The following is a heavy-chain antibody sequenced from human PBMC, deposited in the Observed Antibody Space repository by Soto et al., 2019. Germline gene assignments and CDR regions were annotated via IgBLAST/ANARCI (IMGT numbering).Heavy chain of an antibody. CDR3: AREDYYDSSGYQYGMDV. Sequence: GGSLRLSCAASGFTFSSYSMNWVRQAPGKGLEWVSYISSSSSTIYYADSVKGRFTISRDNAKNSLYLQMNSLRDEDTAVYYCAREDYYDSSGYQYGMDVWGQGTTVTVSS. J-gene: IGHJ6*02. CDR2: ISSSSSTI. CDR1: GFTFSSYS. V-gene: IGHV3-48*02. D-gene: IGHD3-22*01.